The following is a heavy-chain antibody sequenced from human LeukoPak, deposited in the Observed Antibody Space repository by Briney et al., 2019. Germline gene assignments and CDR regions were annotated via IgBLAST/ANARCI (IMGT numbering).Heavy chain of an antibody. CDR1: GFTFSSYG. D-gene: IGHD4-17*01. CDR3: ATTVYGDVDY. J-gene: IGHJ4*02. V-gene: IGHV3-23*01. Sequence: GGSLRLSCAASGFTFSSYGMSWVRQAPGKGLEWVSAISGSGGSTYYADSVKGRFTISRDNSKNTLYLQMNSLRAEDTAVYYCATTVYGDVDYWGQGTLVTVSS. CDR2: ISGSGGST.